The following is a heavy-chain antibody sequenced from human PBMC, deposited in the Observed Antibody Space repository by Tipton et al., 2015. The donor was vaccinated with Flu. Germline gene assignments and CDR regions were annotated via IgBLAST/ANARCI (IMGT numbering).Heavy chain of an antibody. CDR1: GGSISSGGAY. CDR2: IYYSGST. J-gene: IGHJ4*02. CDR3: ARDPSLGMPDYFDY. D-gene: IGHD2-2*01. Sequence: TLSLTCTVSGGSISSGGAYWSWIRQHPGKGLEWIGCIYYSGSTYYNPSLENRVTISVDTSNNQFSLKLNSVTAADTAVYYCARDPSLGMPDYFDYWGQGILVTASS. V-gene: IGHV4-31*03.